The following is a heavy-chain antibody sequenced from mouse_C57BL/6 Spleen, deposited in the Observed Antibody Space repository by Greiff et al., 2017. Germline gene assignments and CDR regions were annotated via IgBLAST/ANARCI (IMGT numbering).Heavy chain of an antibody. Sequence: VKLVESGAGLAQPGASVKLSCKASGYTFTSYWMRWVKQRPGQGLEWIGYINPSRDYTKYNQKSNDKATLTSDRSSSTAYMQLRSLTYEASAVYYYARGHYYSLYDYWDHVTTLTVSS. D-gene: IGHD2-4*01. CDR3: ARGHYYSLYDY. CDR1: GYTFTSYW. V-gene: IGHV1-7*01. J-gene: IGHJ2*01. CDR2: INPSRDYT.